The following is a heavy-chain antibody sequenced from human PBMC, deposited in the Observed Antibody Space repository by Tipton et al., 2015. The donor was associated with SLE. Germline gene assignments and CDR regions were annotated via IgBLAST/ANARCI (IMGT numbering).Heavy chain of an antibody. CDR3: ARRPSPGAFDI. Sequence: TLSLTCAVYGGSFSGYYWSWIRQPPGKGLEWIGEINHSGSTNYNPSLKSRVTISVDTSKNQFSLKLSSVTAADTAVYYCARRPSPGAFDIWGQGTMVTVSS. CDR1: GGSFSGYY. CDR2: INHSGST. J-gene: IGHJ3*02. V-gene: IGHV4-34*01. D-gene: IGHD2-2*01.